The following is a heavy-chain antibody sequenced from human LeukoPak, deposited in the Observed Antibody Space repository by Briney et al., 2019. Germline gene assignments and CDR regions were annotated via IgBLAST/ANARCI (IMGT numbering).Heavy chain of an antibody. Sequence: ASVKVSCKASGYSFTNYALQWVRQAPGQRLEWMGWINAGNNDTKYSQKFQGRVTITRDTSASTAYMELSSLRSEDTAVYYCARGRGSYSFDYWGQGTLVTVSS. CDR2: INAGNNDT. CDR3: ARGRGSYSFDY. CDR1: GYSFTNYA. J-gene: IGHJ4*02. D-gene: IGHD1-26*01. V-gene: IGHV1-3*01.